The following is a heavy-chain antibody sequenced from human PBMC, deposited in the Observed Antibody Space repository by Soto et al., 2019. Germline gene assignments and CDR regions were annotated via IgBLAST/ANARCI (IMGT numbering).Heavy chain of an antibody. D-gene: IGHD1-26*01. J-gene: IGHJ4*02. CDR3: ANRHLVGQFPQDLLYFDF. Sequence: EVQLLESGGGLVEPGGSLRLSCAASGLKFNDFTMSWVRQAPGKGLEWVSGISGDGRNTYYIDSVKGRFTISRDNSKNTLYLQMNSLRADDTAVYYCANRHLVGQFPQDLLYFDFWGQGTLVTVSS. CDR1: GLKFNDFT. V-gene: IGHV3-23*01. CDR2: ISGDGRNT.